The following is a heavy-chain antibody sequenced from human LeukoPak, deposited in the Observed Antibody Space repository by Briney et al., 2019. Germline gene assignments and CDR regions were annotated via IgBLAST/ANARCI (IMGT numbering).Heavy chain of an antibody. CDR3: ARSLYSYGYGPFDY. J-gene: IGHJ4*02. CDR2: ISYDGSNK. CDR1: GFTFSSYA. Sequence: GGSLRLSCAASGFTFSSYAMHWVRQAPGKRLEWVAVISYDGSNKYYADSVKGRFTISRDNSKNTLYLQMNSLRAEDTAVYYCARSLYSYGYGPFDYWGQGTLVTVSS. D-gene: IGHD5-18*01. V-gene: IGHV3-30-3*01.